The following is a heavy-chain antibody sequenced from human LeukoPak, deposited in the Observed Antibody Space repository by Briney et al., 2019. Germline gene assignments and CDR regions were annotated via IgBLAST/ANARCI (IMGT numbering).Heavy chain of an antibody. D-gene: IGHD3-10*01. CDR2: IYYSGST. CDR3: ARLPRGFGELTEYWYFDL. CDR1: GGSISSSSYY. J-gene: IGHJ2*01. V-gene: IGHV4-39*01. Sequence: PSETLSLTCTVSGGSISSSSYYWGWIRQPPGKGLEWIGSIYYSGSTYYNPSLKSRVTISVDTSKNQFSLKLSSVTAADTAVYYCARLPRGFGELTEYWYFDLWGRGTLVTVSS.